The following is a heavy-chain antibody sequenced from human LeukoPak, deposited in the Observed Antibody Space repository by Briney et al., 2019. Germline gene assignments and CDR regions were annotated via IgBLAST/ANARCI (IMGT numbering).Heavy chain of an antibody. J-gene: IGHJ4*02. D-gene: IGHD3-3*01. Sequence: GGSLRLSCAASGFTFSSYAMHWVRQAPGKGLEYVSAISSNGGSTYYANSVKGRFTISRDNSRNTLYLQMGSLRAEDMAVYYCARVGYYDFWSGTDYWGQGTLVTVSS. V-gene: IGHV3-64*01. CDR3: ARVGYYDFWSGTDY. CDR2: ISSNGGST. CDR1: GFTFSSYA.